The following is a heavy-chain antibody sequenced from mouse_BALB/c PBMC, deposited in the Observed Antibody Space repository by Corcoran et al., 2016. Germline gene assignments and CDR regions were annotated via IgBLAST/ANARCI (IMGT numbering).Heavy chain of an antibody. CDR2: IYPGSGNT. V-gene: IGHV1-63*01. Sequence: QVQLQQSGAELVRPGTSVKISCKASGYAFTNYWLGWVKQRPGHGLEWIGDIYPGSGNTYYNEKFKGKATLTADKSSSTAYMQLSSLTSEDSAVYFCARRDTTATLFAYWGQGTVVTVSA. D-gene: IGHD1-2*01. CDR1: GYAFTNYW. J-gene: IGHJ3*01. CDR3: ARRDTTATLFAY.